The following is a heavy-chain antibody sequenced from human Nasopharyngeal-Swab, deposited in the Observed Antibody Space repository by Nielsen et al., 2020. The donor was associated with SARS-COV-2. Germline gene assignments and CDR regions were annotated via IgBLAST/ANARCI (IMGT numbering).Heavy chain of an antibody. D-gene: IGHD6-13*01. Sequence: VSLSLSCQGSGYCFTSSWICWVRQMPGKGLEWMGIIYPGYSDTRYSPSFQGQVTISADKSISTAYLQWSSLKASDTAMYYCARHEQQLPTDYWGQGTLVTVSS. CDR3: ARHEQQLPTDY. V-gene: IGHV5-51*01. J-gene: IGHJ4*02. CDR1: GYCFTSSW. CDR2: IYPGYSDT.